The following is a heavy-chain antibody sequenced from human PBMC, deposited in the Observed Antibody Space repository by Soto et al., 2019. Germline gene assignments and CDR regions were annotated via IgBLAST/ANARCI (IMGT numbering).Heavy chain of an antibody. CDR3: ARLEDYYDRSGYPVGVLDI. V-gene: IGHV5-51*01. CDR2: IYPGDSDT. D-gene: IGHD3-22*01. J-gene: IGHJ3*02. Sequence: GESLKISCKGSGYSFTSYWIGWVRQMPGKGLQWMGIIYPGDSDTQYSPSFQGQATISAGKYISTAYLQWRSLKASDTAMYYCARLEDYYDRSGYPVGVLDIWGRGTVVTVSS. CDR1: GYSFTSYW.